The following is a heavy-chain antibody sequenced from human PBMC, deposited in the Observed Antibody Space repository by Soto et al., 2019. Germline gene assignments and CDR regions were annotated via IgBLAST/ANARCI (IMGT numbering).Heavy chain of an antibody. CDR3: ARDDDYGSDY. Sequence: SETLSLTCTVSGGSISRYYWSWIRQRPGKGLEWIGYIYYSGSTNYNPSLKSRVTISVDTSKNQFSLKLSSVTAADTAVYYCARDDDYGSDYWGQGTLVTVSS. CDR1: GGSISRYY. V-gene: IGHV4-59*01. J-gene: IGHJ4*02. CDR2: IYYSGST. D-gene: IGHD4-17*01.